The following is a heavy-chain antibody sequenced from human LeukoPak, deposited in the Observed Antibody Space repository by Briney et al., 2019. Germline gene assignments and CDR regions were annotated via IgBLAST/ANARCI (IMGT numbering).Heavy chain of an antibody. CDR2: ISAYNGNT. Sequence: ASVKVSCKASGYTFTSYGISWVRQAPGQGLEWMGCISAYNGNTNYAQKLQGRVTMTTDTSTSTAYMELRSLRSDDTAVYYCARVKSVRRQLSLAREHPVLWYFDYWGQGTLVTVSS. V-gene: IGHV1-18*01. D-gene: IGHD6-13*01. CDR3: ARVKSVRRQLSLAREHPVLWYFDY. CDR1: GYTFTSYG. J-gene: IGHJ4*02.